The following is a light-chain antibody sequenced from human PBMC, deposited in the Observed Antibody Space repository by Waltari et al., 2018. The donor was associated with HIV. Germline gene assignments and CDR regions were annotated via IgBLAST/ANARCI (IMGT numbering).Light chain of an antibody. CDR3: QQSYSTPYT. Sequence: DIQMTQSPSSLSASVGDRATITCRASQSISDYLNWYQQKPGKAPELLIYAASSLQSGVPSRFSGRGSGTDFTLTISSLQPEDFATYSCQQSYSTPYTFGQGTKLEIK. V-gene: IGKV1-39*01. CDR2: AAS. J-gene: IGKJ2*01. CDR1: QSISDY.